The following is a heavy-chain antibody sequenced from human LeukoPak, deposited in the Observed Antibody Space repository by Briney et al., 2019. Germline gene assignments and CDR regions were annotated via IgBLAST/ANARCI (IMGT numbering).Heavy chain of an antibody. CDR1: GYTFTSYA. Sequence: ASVKVSCKASGYTFTSYAMNWVRQAPGQGLEWMGWINTNTGNPTYAQGFTGRFVFSLDTSVGTAYLQISSLKAEDTAVYYCARDPRGIAARLFDYWGQGTLVTVSS. D-gene: IGHD6-6*01. CDR3: ARDPRGIAARLFDY. CDR2: INTNTGNP. J-gene: IGHJ4*02. V-gene: IGHV7-4-1*02.